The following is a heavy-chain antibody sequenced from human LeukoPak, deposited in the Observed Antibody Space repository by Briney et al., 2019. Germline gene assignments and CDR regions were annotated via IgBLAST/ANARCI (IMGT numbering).Heavy chain of an antibody. D-gene: IGHD2-15*01. Sequence: SQTLSLTCTVSGGSISSGDYYWRWIRQPPGRGLEWIVYIYYSGSTYYNPSLKSRVTISVDTSKNQFSLKLSSVTAADTAVYYCARDGYCSGGSCYYFDYWGQGTLVTVSS. V-gene: IGHV4-30-4*01. CDR3: ARDGYCSGGSCYYFDY. J-gene: IGHJ4*02. CDR1: GGSISSGDYY. CDR2: IYYSGST.